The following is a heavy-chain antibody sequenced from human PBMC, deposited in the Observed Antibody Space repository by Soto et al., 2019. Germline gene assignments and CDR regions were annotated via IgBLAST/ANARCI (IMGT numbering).Heavy chain of an antibody. V-gene: IGHV3-30-3*01. J-gene: IGHJ6*02. Sequence: GGSLRLSCTASGFIFSTYSMQWVRQAPGKGLDWVAVISYDGVNKYHADSVRGRFTISRDNSKNTLYLQMSSLRADDTAVYYCARDPIVVVPSARGPPYGMDVWGQGTTVTVSS. CDR2: ISYDGVNK. CDR3: ARDPIVVVPSARGPPYGMDV. CDR1: GFIFSTYS. D-gene: IGHD2-2*01.